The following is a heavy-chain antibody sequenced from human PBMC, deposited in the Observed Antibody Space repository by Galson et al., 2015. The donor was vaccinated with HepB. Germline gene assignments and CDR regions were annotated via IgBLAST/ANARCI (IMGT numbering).Heavy chain of an antibody. J-gene: IGHJ6*03. CDR2: ISYDGSNK. V-gene: IGHV3-30*03. CDR3: ARGSSYYYYMDV. Sequence: SLRLSCAASGFTFSSYGMHWVRQAPGKGLEWVAVISYDGSNKYYADSVKGRFTISRDNSKNTLYLQMNSLRAEDTAVYYCARGSSYYYYMDVWGKGTTVTVSS. CDR1: GFTFSSYG.